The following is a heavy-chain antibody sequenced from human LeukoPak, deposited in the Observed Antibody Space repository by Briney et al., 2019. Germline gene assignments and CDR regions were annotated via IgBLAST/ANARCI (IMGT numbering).Heavy chain of an antibody. CDR3: ARVSEGITMVRGVISY. V-gene: IGHV4-31*03. D-gene: IGHD3-10*01. CDR2: IYYSGST. Sequence: SQTLSLTCTVSGGSISSGGYYWSWIRQHPGKGLEWIGYIYYSGSTYYNPSLKSRVTISVDTSKNQFSLKLSSVTAADTAVYYCARVSEGITMVRGVISYWGQGTLVTVSS. J-gene: IGHJ4*02. CDR1: GGSISSGGYY.